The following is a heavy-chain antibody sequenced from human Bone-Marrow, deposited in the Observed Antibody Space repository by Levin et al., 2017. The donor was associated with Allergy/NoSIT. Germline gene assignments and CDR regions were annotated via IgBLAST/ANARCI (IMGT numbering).Heavy chain of an antibody. D-gene: IGHD1-26*01. V-gene: IGHV3-9*01. J-gene: IGHJ4*02. CDR1: GFKFPDFA. CDR2: ISWGGDSL. Sequence: GGSLRLSCAASGFKFPDFAVHWVRQAPGKGLEWVSGISWGGDSLGYADSVEGRFTISRDNGKNSLYLQANSLREEDTALYYCVKGISGSYSSGYFDSWGQGTLVTVSS. CDR3: VKGISGSYSSGYFDS.